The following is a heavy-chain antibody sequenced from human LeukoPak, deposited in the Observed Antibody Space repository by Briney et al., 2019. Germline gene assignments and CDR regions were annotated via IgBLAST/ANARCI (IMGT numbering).Heavy chain of an antibody. CDR2: IKSKTDGGTT. CDR1: GFTFSNAW. V-gene: IGHV3-15*01. J-gene: IGHJ4*02. CDR3: TTVPPHSSGTFDY. Sequence: GGSLRLSCAASGFTFSNAWMSWVRQAPGKGLEWVGRIKSKTDGGTTDYAAPVKGRFTISRDDSKNTLYLQMNSLKTEDTAEYYCTTVPPHSSGTFDYWGQGTLVTVSS. D-gene: IGHD6-19*01.